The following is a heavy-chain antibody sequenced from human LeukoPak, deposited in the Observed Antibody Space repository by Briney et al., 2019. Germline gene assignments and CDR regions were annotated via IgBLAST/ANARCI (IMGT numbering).Heavy chain of an antibody. Sequence: SGPTLVNPTQTLTLTRTFSGFSLSTNGVGVGWIRQPPGKALEWLALIYWSEDKRYSPSLKSRLTITKDTSKNQVVLTMTNMDPVDTATYYCAYTLYFDWLRAFDVWGQGKMVTVSS. CDR2: IYWSEDK. V-gene: IGHV2-5*01. D-gene: IGHD3-9*01. CDR3: AYTLYFDWLRAFDV. CDR1: GFSLSTNGVG. J-gene: IGHJ3*01.